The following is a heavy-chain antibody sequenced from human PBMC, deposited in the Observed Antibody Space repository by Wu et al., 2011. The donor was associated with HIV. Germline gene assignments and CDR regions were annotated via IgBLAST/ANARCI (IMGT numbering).Heavy chain of an antibody. D-gene: IGHD5-24*01. CDR1: GGTFTNYA. Sequence: QVQLVQSGAEVKKPGSSVKVSCKSSGGTFTNYAISWVRQAPGLGLEWMGSIIPSFNTADYAEKFQGRVTITADESANRVYMEMRSLTSEDTAVYYCALTKGGMATTEEFDPWGQGTLVTVSS. CDR3: ALTKGGMATTEEFDP. V-gene: IGHV1-69*18. CDR2: IIPSFNTA. J-gene: IGHJ5*02.